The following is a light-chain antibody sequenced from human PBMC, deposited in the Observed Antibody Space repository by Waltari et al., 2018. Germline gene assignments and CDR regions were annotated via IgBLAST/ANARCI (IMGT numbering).Light chain of an antibody. CDR2: DAS. CDR3: QQYKDLPRT. V-gene: IGKV1-33*01. J-gene: IGKJ1*01. CDR1: QDISIY. Sequence: DIQMTQPPSSMSASVGDRVPITCQASQDISIYLSWYQQKPGKAPKVLIYDASNLETGVPSRFTGSRSGTDFTFTISSLQPEDIATYYCQQYKDLPRTFGQGTKVEIK.